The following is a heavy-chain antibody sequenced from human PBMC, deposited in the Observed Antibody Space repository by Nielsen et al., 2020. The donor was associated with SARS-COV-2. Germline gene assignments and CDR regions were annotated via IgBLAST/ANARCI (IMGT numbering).Heavy chain of an antibody. D-gene: IGHD5-18*01. CDR2: ISSSSSYT. CDR1: GFTFSDYY. V-gene: IGHV3-11*03. Sequence: GESLKISCAASGFTFSDYYMSWIRQAPGKGLEWVSYISSSSSYTNYADSVKGRFTISRDNAKNSLYLQMNSLRAEDTAVYYCARRSYGSYYFDYWGQGTRVTVSS. J-gene: IGHJ4*02. CDR3: ARRSYGSYYFDY.